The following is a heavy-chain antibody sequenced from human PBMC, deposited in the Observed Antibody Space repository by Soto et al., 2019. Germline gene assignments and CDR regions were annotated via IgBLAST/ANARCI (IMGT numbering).Heavy chain of an antibody. CDR2: ISSSGSTI. CDR3: ARGGGIVVVTATFVDY. CDR1: GFTFSSYE. D-gene: IGHD2-21*02. Sequence: EVQLLESGGGLVQPGGSLRLSCAASGFTFSSYEMNWVRQAPGKGLEWVSYISSSGSTIYYADSVKGRFTISRDNAKNSLYLQMNSLRAEDTAVYYCARGGGIVVVTATFVDYWGQGTLVTVSS. J-gene: IGHJ4*02. V-gene: IGHV3-48*03.